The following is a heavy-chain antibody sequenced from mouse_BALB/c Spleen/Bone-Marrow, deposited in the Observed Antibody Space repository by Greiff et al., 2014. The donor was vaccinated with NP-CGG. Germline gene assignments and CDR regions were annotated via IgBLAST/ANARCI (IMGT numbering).Heavy chain of an antibody. D-gene: IGHD2-14*01. J-gene: IGHJ3*01. CDR2: IFPGDGGT. Sequence: VQGVESGAELVKPGASVKLSCKASGYTFTSYDINWVRQRPEQGLEWIGWIFPGDGGTKCNEKFKGKATLTTDKSSSTAYMRLNRLTFEDSAVYFCARNYRYAWFAYWGQGTLVTVSA. CDR1: GYTFTSYD. CDR3: ARNYRYAWFAY. V-gene: IGHV1-85*01.